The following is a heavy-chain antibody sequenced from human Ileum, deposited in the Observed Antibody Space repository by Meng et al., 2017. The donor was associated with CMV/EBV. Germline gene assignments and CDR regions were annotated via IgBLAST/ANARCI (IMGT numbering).Heavy chain of an antibody. D-gene: IGHD3-3*01. J-gene: IGHJ5*02. Sequence: CTASGGSISSSNSYWGWIRQPPGKGLEYIGSIYYRGSTYYSPSLKSRVTISVDTSKNQFSLKLSSVTAADTAVYYCARRDFIDWFDPWGQGTLVTVSS. CDR1: GGSISSSNSY. CDR3: ARRDFIDWFDP. CDR2: IYYRGST. V-gene: IGHV4-39*01.